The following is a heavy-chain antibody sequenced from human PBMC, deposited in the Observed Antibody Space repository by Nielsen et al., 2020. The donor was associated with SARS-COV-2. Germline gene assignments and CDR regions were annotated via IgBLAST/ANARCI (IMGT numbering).Heavy chain of an antibody. D-gene: IGHD2-2*01. V-gene: IGHV4-59*12. J-gene: IGHJ4*02. Sequence: WIRQPPGKGLEWIGYIDYSGNTNFSPTLKSRVTISLDTSRNLFSLNFDSVTAADTAVYYCARAPRSLGYCSSTSCLTFDYWGQGTLVTVSS. CDR3: ARAPRSLGYCSSTSCLTFDY. CDR2: IDYSGNT.